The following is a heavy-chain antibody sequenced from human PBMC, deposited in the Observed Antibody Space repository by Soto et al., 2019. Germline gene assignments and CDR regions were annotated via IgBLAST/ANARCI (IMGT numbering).Heavy chain of an antibody. CDR2: ISYSGTT. V-gene: IGHV4-31*03. J-gene: IGHJ4*02. CDR1: GGSISSGGYY. Sequence: SETLSLTCTVSGGSISSGGYYWSWIRQHPGTGLEWIGHISYSGTTYYNASFKSRVTISVDTSKNQFSLKLNSVTTADTAVYYCARGGGSPYHDHEFDYWGQGILVTVSS. CDR3: ARGGGSPYHDHEFDY. D-gene: IGHD2-2*01.